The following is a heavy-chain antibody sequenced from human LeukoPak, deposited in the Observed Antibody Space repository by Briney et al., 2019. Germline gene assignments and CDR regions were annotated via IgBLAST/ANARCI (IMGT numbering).Heavy chain of an antibody. J-gene: IGHJ5*02. V-gene: IGHV1-2*02. Sequence: GASVKVSCKASGYTFTGYYMHWVRQAPGQGLEWMGWINPNSGGTNYAQKFQGRVTMTRDTSISTAYMELSRLRSDDTAVYYCERDFADSSGYLGLNWFDPWGQGTLVTVSS. CDR1: GYTFTGYY. CDR3: ERDFADSSGYLGLNWFDP. CDR2: INPNSGGT. D-gene: IGHD3-22*01.